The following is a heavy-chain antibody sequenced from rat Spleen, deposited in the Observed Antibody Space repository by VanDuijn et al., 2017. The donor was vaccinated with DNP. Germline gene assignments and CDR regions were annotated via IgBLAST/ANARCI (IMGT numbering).Heavy chain of an antibody. D-gene: IGHD1-12*03. J-gene: IGHJ3*01. CDR3: ARSWGDDGYPPFAY. CDR1: GITFSDHN. V-gene: IGHV5-7*01. Sequence: EVQLVESGGGLVQPGRSLKLSCVVSGITFSDHNMAWVRQAPKKGLEWVGTISYDRSDTYYRDSVKGRFTMSRDNAKSTLYLQMDSLRSEDTATYYCARSWGDDGYPPFAYWGQGTLVTVSS. CDR2: ISYDRSDT.